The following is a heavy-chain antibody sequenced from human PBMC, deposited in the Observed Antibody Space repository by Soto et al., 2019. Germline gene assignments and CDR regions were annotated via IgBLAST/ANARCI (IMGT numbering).Heavy chain of an antibody. CDR2: FDPEDGET. CDR1: HYTFTSYG. V-gene: IGHV1-24*01. J-gene: IGHJ6*02. D-gene: IGHD6-13*01. Sequence: ASVKVSCKASHYTFTSYGISWVRQAPGKGLEWMGGFDPEDGETIYAQKFQGRVTMTEDTSTDTAYMELSSLRSEDTAVYYCATKGRWYVGYYYYGMDVWGQGTTVTVSS. CDR3: ATKGRWYVGYYYYGMDV.